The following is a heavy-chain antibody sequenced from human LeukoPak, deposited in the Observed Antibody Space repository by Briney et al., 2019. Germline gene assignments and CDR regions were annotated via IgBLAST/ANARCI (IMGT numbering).Heavy chain of an antibody. D-gene: IGHD3-10*01. Sequence: SETLSLTCSVSDGSISSGYYYWAWIRQAPGKGPEWIGSVYYSGTTYPNPSLQSRVTISVDTSKNQFSLKLSSVTAADTAVYYCARQPKSCAPGIFITGKACWFDTWGQGTLVTVSP. V-gene: IGHV4-39*01. CDR1: DGSISSGYYY. CDR2: VYYSGTT. CDR3: ARQPKSCAPGIFITGKACWFDT. J-gene: IGHJ5*02.